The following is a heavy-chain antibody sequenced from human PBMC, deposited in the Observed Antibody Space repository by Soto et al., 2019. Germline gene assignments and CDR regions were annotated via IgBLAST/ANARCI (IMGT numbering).Heavy chain of an antibody. J-gene: IGHJ5*02. CDR1: GFTFSDYA. D-gene: IGHD1-1*01. CDR3: MKRRGDAYNWGLGLDQ. Sequence: QERLVESGGGVVQPGRSLRLSCAVSGFTFSDYAMHWVRQAPGKGLEWVAIIWHDGINEFYADSVKGRFTISRDISNNTGYLQMNSLRPEDTAVYYCMKRRGDAYNWGLGLDQWGQGTHVTVSS. CDR2: IWHDGINE. V-gene: IGHV3-33*03.